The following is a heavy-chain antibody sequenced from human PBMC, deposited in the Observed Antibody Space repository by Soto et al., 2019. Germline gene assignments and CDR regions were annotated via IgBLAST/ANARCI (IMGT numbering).Heavy chain of an antibody. CDR3: ARDRDYYGSGSQGDY. Sequence: QVQLVQSGAEVKKHGSSVKVSCKASGGTFSSYTISWVRQAPGQGLEWMGRIIPILGIANYAQKFQGRVTITADKSTSTAYMELSSLRSEDTAVYYCARDRDYYGSGSQGDYWGQGTLVTVSS. CDR1: GGTFSSYT. CDR2: IIPILGIA. D-gene: IGHD3-10*01. V-gene: IGHV1-69*08. J-gene: IGHJ4*02.